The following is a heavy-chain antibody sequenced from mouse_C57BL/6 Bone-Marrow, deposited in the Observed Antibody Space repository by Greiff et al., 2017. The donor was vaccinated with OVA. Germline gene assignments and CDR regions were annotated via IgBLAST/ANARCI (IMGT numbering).Heavy chain of an antibody. V-gene: IGHV1-7*01. CDR1: GYTFTSYW. Sequence: QVQLQQSGAELVKPGASVKLSCKASGYTFTSYWMHWVKQRPGQGLEWIGYINPSSGYTKYNQKFKDKATLTADKSSSTAYMQLSSLTYEDSAVYYCVERWYFDVWGTGTTVTVSS. CDR3: VERWYFDV. CDR2: INPSSGYT. J-gene: IGHJ1*03.